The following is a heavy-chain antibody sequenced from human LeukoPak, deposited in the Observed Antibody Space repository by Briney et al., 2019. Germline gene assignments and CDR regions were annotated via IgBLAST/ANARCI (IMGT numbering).Heavy chain of an antibody. Sequence: ASVKVTCKASGYTFTSYYMHWVRQAPGQGLEWMGIINPSGGSTSYAQKFQGRVTMNRDTSTSTVYMELSSLRSEDTAVYYCARAVGGGDGYNPFDYWGQGTLVTVSS. J-gene: IGHJ4*02. CDR1: GYTFTSYY. CDR3: ARAVGGGDGYNPFDY. CDR2: INPSGGST. V-gene: IGHV1-46*01. D-gene: IGHD5-24*01.